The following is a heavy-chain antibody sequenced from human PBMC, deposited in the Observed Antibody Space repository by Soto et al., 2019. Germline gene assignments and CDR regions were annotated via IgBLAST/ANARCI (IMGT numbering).Heavy chain of an antibody. CDR2: IYYTGST. D-gene: IGHD6-19*01. Sequence: SETLSLTCTVSGASISGYHWGWIRQSPGEGLEWIGYIYYTGSTNYNPSLKSRVTMSVDTSKNQFSLTLNSVTAADTAVYYCARGFAIGWYTYFFDLWGQGPLVTVSS. CDR3: ARGFAIGWYTYFFDL. J-gene: IGHJ4*02. CDR1: GASISGYH. V-gene: IGHV4-59*08.